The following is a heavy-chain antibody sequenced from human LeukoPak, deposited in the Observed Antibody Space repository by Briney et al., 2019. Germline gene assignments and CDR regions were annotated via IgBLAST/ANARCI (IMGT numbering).Heavy chain of an antibody. CDR1: GLSFNTYE. J-gene: IGHJ4*02. V-gene: IGHV3-48*03. Sequence: GGSLRLSCAASGLSFNTYEMNWVRQAPGKGLEWISYISTSGSTKHYAESVKGRFTISRDNAQNSLYLQMNTLRAEDTAVYYCVRNWGHDDWGQGTLVTVSS. CDR2: ISTSGSTK. CDR3: VRNWGHDD. D-gene: IGHD7-27*01.